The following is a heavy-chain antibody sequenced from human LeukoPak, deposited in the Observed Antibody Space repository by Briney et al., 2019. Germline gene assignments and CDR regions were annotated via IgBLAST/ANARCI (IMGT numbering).Heavy chain of an antibody. J-gene: IGHJ4*02. CDR2: IYYSGST. CDR3: ASYVWGSYFGPKRFDY. CDR1: GGSISSSSYY. D-gene: IGHD3-16*01. Sequence: SEPLSLTCTVSGGSISSSSYYWGWIRQPPGKGLEWIGSIYYSGSTYYNPSLKSRVTISVDTSKNQFSLKLSSVTAADTAVYYCASYVWGSYFGPKRFDYWGQGTLVTVYS. V-gene: IGHV4-39*01.